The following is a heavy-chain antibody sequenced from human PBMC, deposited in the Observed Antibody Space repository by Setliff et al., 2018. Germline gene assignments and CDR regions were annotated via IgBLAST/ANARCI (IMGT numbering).Heavy chain of an antibody. CDR1: GGTFSSYA. CDR3: AKTVTTVTTFAEYFQH. V-gene: IGHV1-69*10. Sequence: GASVKVSCKASGGTFSSYAISWVRQAPGQGLEWMGGIIPILGIANYAQKFQGRVTITADKSTSTAYMELSSLRAEDTAVYYCAKTVTTVTTFAEYFQHWGQGTLVTVSS. D-gene: IGHD4-17*01. CDR2: IIPILGIA. J-gene: IGHJ1*01.